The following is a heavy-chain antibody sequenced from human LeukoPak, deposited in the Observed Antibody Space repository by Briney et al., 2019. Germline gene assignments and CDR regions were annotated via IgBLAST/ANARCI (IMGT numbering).Heavy chain of an antibody. Sequence: GGSLRLSCAASGFSVSNNYMNWVRQAPGKGLEWVANIIQDGTEKYYVDSVEGRFTISRDNAKNSLYLQMNSLRAEDTAVYYCARDRASVWGQGTLVTVSS. CDR3: ARDRASV. CDR2: IIQDGTEK. D-gene: IGHD2-2*01. CDR1: GFSVSNNY. V-gene: IGHV3-7*01. J-gene: IGHJ1*01.